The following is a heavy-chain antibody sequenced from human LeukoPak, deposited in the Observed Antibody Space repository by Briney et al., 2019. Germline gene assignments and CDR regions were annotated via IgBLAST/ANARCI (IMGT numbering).Heavy chain of an antibody. CDR1: GGSISSYY. D-gene: IGHD3-10*01. V-gene: IGHV4-59*12. CDR2: IFYSGST. J-gene: IGHJ3*02. Sequence: SEALSLTCTVSGGSISSYYWSWIRQPPGKGLEWIGNIFYSGSTYYSPSLKSRVTISLDTSRNQFSLKLNSVTAADTAVYYCAKSNGYGLVDIWGQGTMVTVSS. CDR3: AKSNGYGLVDI.